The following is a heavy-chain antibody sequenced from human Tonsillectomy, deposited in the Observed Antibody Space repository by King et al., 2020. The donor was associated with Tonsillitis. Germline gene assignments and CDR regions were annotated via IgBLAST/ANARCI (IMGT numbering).Heavy chain of an antibody. Sequence: VQLQESGPGLVKPSETLSLTCTVSGGSISGYYWTWIRQPPGKGLEWIGDIYSTGSTNYNPSLKSRTTISLDTSRNQFSLRLTSVTAAETAVYYCAREVVGASTNWFDPWGQGTLVTVSS. V-gene: IGHV4-59*01. D-gene: IGHD2-15*01. J-gene: IGHJ5*02. CDR1: GGSISGYY. CDR3: AREVVGASTNWFDP. CDR2: IYSTGST.